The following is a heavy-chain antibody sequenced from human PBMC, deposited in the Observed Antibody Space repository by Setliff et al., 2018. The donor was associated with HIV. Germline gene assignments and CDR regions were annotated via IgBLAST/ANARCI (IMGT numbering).Heavy chain of an antibody. Sequence: ASVKVSCKASGYTFINYHITWVRQAPGQGLEWVGSISASSVNTNYTQGRVTMTTDISTSTAYMELRSLRSADSAVYYCARVPVGNYYYYMDVWGKGTTVTVSS. CDR1: GYTFINYH. CDR3: ARVPVGNYYYYMDV. V-gene: IGHV1-18*01. CDR2: ISASSVNT. J-gene: IGHJ6*03.